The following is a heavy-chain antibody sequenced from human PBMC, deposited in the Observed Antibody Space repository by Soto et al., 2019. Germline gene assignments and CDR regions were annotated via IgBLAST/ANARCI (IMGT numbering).Heavy chain of an antibody. Sequence: SETLSLTCTVSGGSISSYYWSWIRQPPGKGLEWIGYIYYSGSTNYNPSLKSRVTISVDTSKNQFSLKLSSVTAADTAVYYCARRQGGYSSGWYPMYYFDYWGQGTLVTVSS. V-gene: IGHV4-59*01. CDR2: IYYSGST. D-gene: IGHD6-19*01. J-gene: IGHJ4*02. CDR1: GGSISSYY. CDR3: ARRQGGYSSGWYPMYYFDY.